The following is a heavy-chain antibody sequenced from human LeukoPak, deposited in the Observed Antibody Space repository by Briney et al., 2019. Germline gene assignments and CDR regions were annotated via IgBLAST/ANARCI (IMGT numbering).Heavy chain of an antibody. CDR2: IYYSGST. Sequence: SETLSLTCTVSGGSISSYYWSWIRQPPGKGLEWIGYIYYSGSTNYNPSLKSRVTISVDTSKNQFSLKLSSVTAADTAVYYCARGSRYYDSSGQFDYWGQGTLVTVSS. D-gene: IGHD3-22*01. CDR1: GGSISSYY. CDR3: ARGSRYYDSSGQFDY. J-gene: IGHJ4*02. V-gene: IGHV4-59*01.